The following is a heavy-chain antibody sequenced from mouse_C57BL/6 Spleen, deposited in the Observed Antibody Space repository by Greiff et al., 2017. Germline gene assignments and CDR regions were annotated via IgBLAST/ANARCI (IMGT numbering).Heavy chain of an antibody. J-gene: IGHJ1*03. CDR1: GYTFTSSW. CDR3: ARWAYYGSRIWYFDV. V-gene: IGHV1-61*01. CDR2: IYPSDSET. Sequence: VQLQQPGAELVRPGSSVKLSCKASGYTFTSSWMDLVKQRPGQGLEWIGNIYPSDSETHYNQKFKDKATLTVDKSSSTAYMQLSSLTSEDSAVYYCARWAYYGSRIWYFDVWGTGTTVTVSS. D-gene: IGHD1-1*01.